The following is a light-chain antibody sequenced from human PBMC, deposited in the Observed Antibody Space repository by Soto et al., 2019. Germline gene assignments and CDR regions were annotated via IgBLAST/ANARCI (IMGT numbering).Light chain of an antibody. CDR2: DVT. CDR3: SSYTSSSTLDV. J-gene: IGLJ1*01. Sequence: QSALTQPASVSGSPGQSITISCTGTSSDVGDNNYVSWYQQHPGKAPKLMIYDVTHRPSGISNRFSGSKSGNTASLTISGLHAEDEADYYCSSYTSSSTLDVFGTGTKLTVL. CDR1: SSDVGDNNY. V-gene: IGLV2-14*01.